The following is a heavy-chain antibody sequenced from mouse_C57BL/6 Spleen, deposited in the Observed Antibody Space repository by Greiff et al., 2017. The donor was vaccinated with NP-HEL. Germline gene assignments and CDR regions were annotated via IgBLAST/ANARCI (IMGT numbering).Heavy chain of an antibody. V-gene: IGHV5-12*01. CDR1: GFTFSDYY. J-gene: IGHJ4*01. CDR2: ISNGGGST. Sequence: DVKLQESGGGLVQPGGSLKLSCAASGFTFSDYYMYWVRQTPEKRLEWVAYISNGGGSTYYPDTVKGRFTISRDNAKNTLYLQMSRLKSEDTAMYYCARRKNYGNYAMDYWGQGTSVTVSS. CDR3: ARRKNYGNYAMDY. D-gene: IGHD1-1*01.